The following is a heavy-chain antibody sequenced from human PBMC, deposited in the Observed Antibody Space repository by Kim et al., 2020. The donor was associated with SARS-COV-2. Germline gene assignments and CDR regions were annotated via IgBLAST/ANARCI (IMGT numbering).Heavy chain of an antibody. CDR1: GVTFSDYY. CDR2: ISNSGSTI. CDR3: ARDPFGSGSYYFDH. J-gene: IGHJ4*02. Sequence: GGSLRLSCAASGVTFSDYYMTWIRQAPGKGLEWVSYISNSGSTIYYADSVKGRFTISRDNAKNSLYLQMNSLRAEDTAVYYCARDPFGSGSYYFDHWGQGTLVTVSS. D-gene: IGHD3-10*01. V-gene: IGHV3-11*04.